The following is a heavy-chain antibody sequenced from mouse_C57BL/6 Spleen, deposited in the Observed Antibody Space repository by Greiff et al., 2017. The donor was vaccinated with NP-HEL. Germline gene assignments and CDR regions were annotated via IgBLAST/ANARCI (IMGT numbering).Heavy chain of an antibody. J-gene: IGHJ2*01. Sequence: EVQVVESEGGLVQPGSSMKLSCTASGFTFSDYYMAWVRQVPEKGLEWVANINYDGSSTYYLDSLKSRFIISRDNAKNILYLQMSSLKSEDTATYYCARNYYGSVDYWAQGTTLTVSS. CDR3: ARNYYGSVDY. V-gene: IGHV5-16*01. D-gene: IGHD1-1*01. CDR1: GFTFSDYY. CDR2: INYDGSST.